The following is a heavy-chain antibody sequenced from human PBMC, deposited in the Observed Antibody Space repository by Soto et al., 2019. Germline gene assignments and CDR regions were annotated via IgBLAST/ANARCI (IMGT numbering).Heavy chain of an antibody. Sequence: EVQLVESGGGLVQSGGSLRLSCAASGFTFSSYWMSWVRQSPGKGPEWVANIKQDGSEKYYLDSVKGRFTITRDNAKNSRHLKMTTPGAEDTTVYHSAKSLSAIPGDSWGQGTLVTVSS. CDR2: IKQDGSEK. CDR3: AKSLSAIPGDS. CDR1: GFTFSSYW. D-gene: IGHD2-2*01. V-gene: IGHV3-7*05. J-gene: IGHJ4*02.